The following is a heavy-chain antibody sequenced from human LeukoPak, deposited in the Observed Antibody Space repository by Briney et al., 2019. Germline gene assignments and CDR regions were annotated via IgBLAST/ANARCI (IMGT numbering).Heavy chain of an antibody. CDR2: INHSGST. CDR3: ASGLGYCSSTSCYYYGMDV. CDR1: GGSFSGYY. Sequence: SETLSLTCAVYGGSFSGYYWSWIRQPPGKGLEWIGEINHSGSTNYNPPLKSRVTISVDTSKNQFSLKLSSVTAADTAVYYCASGLGYCSSTSCYYYGMDVWGQGTTVTASS. V-gene: IGHV4-34*01. D-gene: IGHD2-2*01. J-gene: IGHJ6*02.